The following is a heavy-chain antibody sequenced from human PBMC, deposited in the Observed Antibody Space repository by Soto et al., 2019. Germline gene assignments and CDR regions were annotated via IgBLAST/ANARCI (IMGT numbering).Heavy chain of an antibody. CDR3: RSSTAGVYVFHE. D-gene: IGHD2-8*01. CDR1: GDTFTRSI. V-gene: IGHV1-69*02. CDR2: IIPVLGVE. Sequence: QVQLVQSGAEVKNPGSSVKVSCKASGDTFTRSIISWVRQVPGQRLEWMGRIIPVLGVENHAQNFQGRVTVTADKSTSTAYLELSSLKTEDAAIYYCRSSTAGVYVFHEWGQGTLVTVSS. J-gene: IGHJ4*02.